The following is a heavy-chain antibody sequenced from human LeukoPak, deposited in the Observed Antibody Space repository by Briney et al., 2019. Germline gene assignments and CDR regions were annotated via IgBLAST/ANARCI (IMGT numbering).Heavy chain of an antibody. CDR2: IKIKTDGGTT. D-gene: IGHD1-1*01. J-gene: IGHJ5*02. CDR3: TTDGAYNWNDVAWFDP. V-gene: IGHV3-15*01. Sequence: GGSLRLSCAASGFTFSNAWMSWVRQAPGKGLEWVGRIKIKTDGGTTDYAAPVKGRFTISRDDSKDTLYLQMNSLKTEDTAVYYCTTDGAYNWNDVAWFDPWGQGTLVTLCS. CDR1: GFTFSNAW.